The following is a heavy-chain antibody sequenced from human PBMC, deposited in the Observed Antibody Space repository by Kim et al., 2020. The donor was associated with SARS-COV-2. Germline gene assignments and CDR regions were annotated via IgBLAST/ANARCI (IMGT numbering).Heavy chain of an antibody. Sequence: SETLSLTCTVSGGSISSYYWSWIRQPAGKGLEWIGRIYTSGSTNYNPSLKSRVTMSVDTSKNQFSLKLSSVTAADTAVYYCARDLGDGYSSSWYYFDYWGQGTLVTVSS. J-gene: IGHJ4*02. CDR1: GGSISSYY. V-gene: IGHV4-4*07. CDR3: ARDLGDGYSSSWYYFDY. D-gene: IGHD6-13*01. CDR2: IYTSGST.